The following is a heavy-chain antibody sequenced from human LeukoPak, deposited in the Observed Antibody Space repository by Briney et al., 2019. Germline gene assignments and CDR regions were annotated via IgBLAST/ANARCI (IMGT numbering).Heavy chain of an antibody. CDR3: ARVVAARNWYFDL. D-gene: IGHD6-6*01. V-gene: IGHV1-2*06. J-gene: IGHJ2*01. CDR1: GYTFTGYY. CDR2: INPNSGGT. Sequence: ASVKVSCKASGYTFTGYYMHWVLQAPGHGLEWMGRINPNSGGTNYAQKFQGRVTMTRDTSISTAYMELSRLRSDDTAVYYCARVVAARNWYFDLWGRGTLVTVSS.